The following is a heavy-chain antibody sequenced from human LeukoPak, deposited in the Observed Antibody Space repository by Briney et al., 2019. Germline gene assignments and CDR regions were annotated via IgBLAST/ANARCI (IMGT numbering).Heavy chain of an antibody. V-gene: IGHV1-2*06. J-gene: IGHJ4*02. Sequence: GASVKVSCKASGYNVVGYYIHWVRQAPGQGLEWMGRINPRDGETSFAQKFQGRVTMTRDTSISTAYMELSRLRSDDTAVYYCASYYYDSSGSATNFDYWGQGTLVTVSS. CDR2: INPRDGET. D-gene: IGHD3-22*01. CDR3: ASYYYDSSGSATNFDY. CDR1: GYNVVGYY.